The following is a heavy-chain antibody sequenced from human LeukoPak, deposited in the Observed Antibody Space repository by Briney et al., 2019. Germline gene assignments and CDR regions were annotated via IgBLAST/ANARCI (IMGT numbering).Heavy chain of an antibody. D-gene: IGHD6-13*01. J-gene: IGHJ2*01. Sequence: SETLSLTCTVSGGSVSPYYWSWIRQPPGKGLEWLAYIYYSGSTNYSPSLKSRLTISVDTSKNQFSLKLSSVTAADTAVYYCASVRVQNSSSWYSIRPHWYFDLWGRGTLVTVSS. CDR1: GGSVSPYY. CDR2: IYYSGST. V-gene: IGHV4-59*08. CDR3: ASVRVQNSSSWYSIRPHWYFDL.